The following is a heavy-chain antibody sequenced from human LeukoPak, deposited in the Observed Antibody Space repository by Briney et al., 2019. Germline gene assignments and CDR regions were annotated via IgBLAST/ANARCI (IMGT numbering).Heavy chain of an antibody. Sequence: GGSLSLSCAGSGCTLRHAWMSWVRQAPGRGRESGGRIRSLSDGEATEYTAPVKGRFSISRENSKNTLHLQVNSLRTEDTADYYCTTVQGNWGQGTLVTVSS. CDR3: TTVQGN. V-gene: IGHV3-15*05. CDR1: GCTLRHAW. J-gene: IGHJ1*01. CDR2: IRSLSDGEAT.